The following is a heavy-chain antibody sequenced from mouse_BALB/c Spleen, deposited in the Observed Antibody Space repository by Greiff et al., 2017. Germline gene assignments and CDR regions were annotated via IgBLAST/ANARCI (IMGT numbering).Heavy chain of an antibody. V-gene: IGHV1S81*02. Sequence: QVQLKQPGAELVKPGASVKLSCKASGYTFTSYYMYWVKQRPGQGLEWIGGINPSNGGTNFNEKFKSKATLTVDKSSSTAYMQLSSLTSEDSAVYYCTRSGSYSFAYWGQGTLVTVSA. CDR1: GYTFTSYY. CDR3: TRSGSYSFAY. D-gene: IGHD1-1*02. CDR2: INPSNGGT. J-gene: IGHJ3*01.